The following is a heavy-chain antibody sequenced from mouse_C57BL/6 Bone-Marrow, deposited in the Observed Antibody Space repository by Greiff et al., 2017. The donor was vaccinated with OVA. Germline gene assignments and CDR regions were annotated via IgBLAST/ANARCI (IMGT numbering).Heavy chain of an antibody. CDR1: GYTFTSYW. Sequence: VQLQQPGAELVKPGASVKLSCKASGYTFTSYWMQWVKQRPGQGLEWIGEIDPSDSYTNYNQKFKGKATLTVDTASSTAYMQLSSLTSADSAVYYCARWGLRWYFDVWGTGTTVTVSS. J-gene: IGHJ1*03. CDR2: IDPSDSYT. V-gene: IGHV1-50*01. D-gene: IGHD2-2*01. CDR3: ARWGLRWYFDV.